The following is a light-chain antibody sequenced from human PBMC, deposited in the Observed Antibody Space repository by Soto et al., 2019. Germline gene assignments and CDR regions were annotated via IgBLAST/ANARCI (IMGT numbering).Light chain of an antibody. CDR3: QQYDNLPLMYT. CDR2: DAS. Sequence: DIQMTQSPSSLSASVGDRVTITCQASQDISNYLNWYQQKPGKAPKLLIYDASNLETGVPSRFSGSGSGTDFTFTISSLQPEAIATYYCQQYDNLPLMYTFGQGTELEIK. CDR1: QDISNY. J-gene: IGKJ2*01. V-gene: IGKV1-33*01.